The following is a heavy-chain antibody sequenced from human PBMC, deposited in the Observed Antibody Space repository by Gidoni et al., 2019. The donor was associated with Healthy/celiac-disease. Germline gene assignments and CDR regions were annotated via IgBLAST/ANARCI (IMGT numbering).Heavy chain of an antibody. J-gene: IGHJ5*02. CDR1: GYTFTGSY. CDR2: INPKRGGT. Sequence: QVQLVQSGAEVKKPGASVKVSCKSSGYTFTGSYMPWVRQAPGQGLEWMGWINPKRGGTNYAQKFQGRVTMTRDTSISTAYMELSRLRSDDTAVYYCARDRGGCSSTSCRNWFDPWGQGTLVTVSS. CDR3: ARDRGGCSSTSCRNWFDP. D-gene: IGHD2-2*01. V-gene: IGHV1-2*02.